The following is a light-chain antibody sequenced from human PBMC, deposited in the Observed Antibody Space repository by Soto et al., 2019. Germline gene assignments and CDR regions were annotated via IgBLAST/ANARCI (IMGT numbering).Light chain of an antibody. Sequence: EIVMTQSPATLSVSPGERATLSCRASQSVSSNLAWYQQKPGQAPRLLIYGASTRATGIPARFSGSGSATEFTLTISSLQSEDFEVYYCQQYNNWPPLTFGGGTKVEIK. CDR1: QSVSSN. CDR3: QQYNNWPPLT. CDR2: GAS. J-gene: IGKJ4*01. V-gene: IGKV3-15*01.